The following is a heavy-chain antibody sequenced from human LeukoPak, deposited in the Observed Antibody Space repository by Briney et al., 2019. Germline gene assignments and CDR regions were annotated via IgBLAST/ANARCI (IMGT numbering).Heavy chain of an antibody. V-gene: IGHV3-74*01. J-gene: IGHJ4*02. CDR3: AKTRGGPTSPDDY. Sequence: GGSLRLSCAASGFTFSSYWMHWVRQAPGKGLVWVSRINSDGSSTSYADSVKGRFTISRDNSNNTLYLQMNSLRAEDTAVYYCAKTRGGPTSPDDYWGQGTLVTVSS. D-gene: IGHD1-14*01. CDR1: GFTFSSYW. CDR2: INSDGSST.